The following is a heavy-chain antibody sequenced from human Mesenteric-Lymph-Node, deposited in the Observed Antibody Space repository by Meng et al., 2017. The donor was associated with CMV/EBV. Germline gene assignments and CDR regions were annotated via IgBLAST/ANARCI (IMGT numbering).Heavy chain of an antibody. CDR1: GFTFSSYA. CDR2: ISYDGSNK. D-gene: IGHD6-19*01. V-gene: IGHV3-30-3*01. Sequence: ASGFTFSSYAMHWVRQAPGKGLEWVAVISYDGSNKYYADSVKGRFTISRDNSKNTLYLQMNSLRAEDTAVYYCARDRKVAVAGTLGYWGQGTLVTVSS. J-gene: IGHJ4*02. CDR3: ARDRKVAVAGTLGY.